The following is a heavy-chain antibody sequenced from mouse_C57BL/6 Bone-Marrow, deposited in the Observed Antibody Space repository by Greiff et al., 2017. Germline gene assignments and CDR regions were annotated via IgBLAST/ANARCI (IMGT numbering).Heavy chain of an antibody. J-gene: IGHJ2*01. V-gene: IGHV1-69*01. D-gene: IGHD1-1*01. CDR1: GYTFTSYW. Sequence: QVQLQQPGAELVMPGASVKLSCKASGYTFTSYWMHWVKQRPGQGLEWIGEIDPSDSYTNYNQKFKGKSTLTVDKSSSTAYMQLSSLTSEDSAVYYCARDTPFTTVVQYYFDYWGQGTTLTVSS. CDR2: IDPSDSYT. CDR3: ARDTPFTTVVQYYFDY.